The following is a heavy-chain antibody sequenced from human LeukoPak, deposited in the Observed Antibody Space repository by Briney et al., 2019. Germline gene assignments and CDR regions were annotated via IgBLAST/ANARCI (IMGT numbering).Heavy chain of an antibody. CDR1: RDTVSSNSAA. V-gene: IGHV6-1*01. J-gene: IGHJ4*02. D-gene: IGHD1-26*01. CDR2: AYYMSEWYN. Sequence: SQTLSLTCALSRDTVSSNSAAWNWIRQSPSRGLEWQGRAYYMSEWYNDYAVSVKSRITINPVTTKNQFSLRLSSVTTEDTAVYYCARAGVGATRYYDYWGQGTLVTVSS. CDR3: ARAGVGATRYYDY.